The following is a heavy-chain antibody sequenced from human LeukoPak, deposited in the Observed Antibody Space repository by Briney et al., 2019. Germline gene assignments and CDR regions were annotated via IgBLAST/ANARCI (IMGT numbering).Heavy chain of an antibody. CDR3: VNIHHLGVRGDLEYFHH. J-gene: IGHJ1*01. CDR2: ISTSSSYT. D-gene: IGHD3-10*01. Sequence: GGSLRLSCAASGFTFSDYYMSWIRQAPGKGLEWVSYISTSSSYTNYADSVKGRFTISRDNAKNSLYLQMNSLRAEDTAVYYCVNIHHLGVRGDLEYFHHWGQGTLVTVSS. CDR1: GFTFSDYY. V-gene: IGHV3-11*06.